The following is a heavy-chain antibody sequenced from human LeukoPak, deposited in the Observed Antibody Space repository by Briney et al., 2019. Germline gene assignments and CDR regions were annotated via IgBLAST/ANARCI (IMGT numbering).Heavy chain of an antibody. CDR1: GVTVSSNY. V-gene: IGHV3-53*01. Sequence: PGGSLRLSCAASGVTVSSNYTSWVRQAPRKGLEWVSVIYSGGNTYSADSVKGRFTISRDNSKNTMYLQMNSLRAEDTAVYHCARVPYDSSGFGYFDYWGQGTLVTVSS. CDR3: ARVPYDSSGFGYFDY. J-gene: IGHJ4*02. CDR2: IYSGGNT. D-gene: IGHD3-22*01.